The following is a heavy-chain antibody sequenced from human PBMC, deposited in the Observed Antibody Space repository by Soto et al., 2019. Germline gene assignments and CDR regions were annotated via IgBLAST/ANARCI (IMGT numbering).Heavy chain of an antibody. CDR3: ARTRGVASAPLDY. D-gene: IGHD2-15*01. CDR2: IIPILGIA. V-gene: IGHV1-69*02. CDR1: GDTFSSYT. J-gene: IGHJ4*02. Sequence: ASVKVSCKASGDTFSSYTINRIRQAPGQGLEWMGRIIPILGIANYAQKFQGRITITADKSTSTAYMELSSLKSEDTAVYYCARTRGVASAPLDYWGQGTLVTVSS.